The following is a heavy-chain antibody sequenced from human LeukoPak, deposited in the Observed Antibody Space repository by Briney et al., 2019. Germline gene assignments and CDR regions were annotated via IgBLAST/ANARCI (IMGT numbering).Heavy chain of an antibody. D-gene: IGHD4-17*01. V-gene: IGHV4-38-2*01. J-gene: IGHJ4*02. CDR2: IYHSGST. Sequence: PSETLSLTCAVSGYSISSGYYWGWIRQPPGKGLEWIGSIYHSGSTYYNPSLKSRVTISVDTSKNQFSLKLSSVTAADTAVYYCARIYGDYAGYYFDYWGQGTLVTVSS. CDR1: GYSISSGYY. CDR3: ARIYGDYAGYYFDY.